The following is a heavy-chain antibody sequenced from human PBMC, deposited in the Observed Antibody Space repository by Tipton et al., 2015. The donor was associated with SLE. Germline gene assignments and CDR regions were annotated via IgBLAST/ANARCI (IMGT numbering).Heavy chain of an antibody. CDR3: ARRGRAARPHSSGWPFDY. V-gene: IGHV4-34*01. CDR1: GGSFSGYY. CDR2: INHSGST. Sequence: TLSLTCAVYGGSFSGYYWSWIRQPPGKGLEWIGEINHSGSTNYNPSLKSRVTISVDTSKNQFSLKLSSVTAADTAVYYCARRGRAARPHSSGWPFDYWGQGTLVTVSS. D-gene: IGHD6-19*01. J-gene: IGHJ4*02.